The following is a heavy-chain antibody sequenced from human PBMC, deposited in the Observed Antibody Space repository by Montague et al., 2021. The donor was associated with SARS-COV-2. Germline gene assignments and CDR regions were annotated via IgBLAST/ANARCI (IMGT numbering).Heavy chain of an antibody. D-gene: IGHD3-22*01. V-gene: IGHV4-34*01. CDR2: IDHSGST. Sequence: SETLSLTCAVYGGSLSGYDWSWIRQSPGKGLEWIGEIDHSGSTKYNPSLKSRLTLSVDTSKNQFSLKLSSVTAADTAVYYCARELGYDSSGYYAYFDYWGQGTLVTVSS. CDR1: GGSLSGYD. CDR3: ARELGYDSSGYYAYFDY. J-gene: IGHJ4*02.